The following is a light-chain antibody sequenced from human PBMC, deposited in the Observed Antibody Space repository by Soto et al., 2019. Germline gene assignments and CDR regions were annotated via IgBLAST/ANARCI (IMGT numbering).Light chain of an antibody. V-gene: IGKV1-33*01. CDR1: QDINNY. Sequence: DIQMTQSPPSLSASVGDRVTISCQASQDINNYLNWYQQKPGKAPKLLIYDASKLETGVPSRFSGSGSGTDFTFTISSLQPEDIATYYCQQYVDLPPTFGGGTKVEIK. J-gene: IGKJ4*01. CDR3: QQYVDLPPT. CDR2: DAS.